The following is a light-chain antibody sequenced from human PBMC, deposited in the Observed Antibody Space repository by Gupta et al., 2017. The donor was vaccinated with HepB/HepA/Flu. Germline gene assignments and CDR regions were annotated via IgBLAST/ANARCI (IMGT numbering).Light chain of an antibody. Sequence: GDRVTITCRASQSISSYLNWYQQKPGKAPKLLIYAASSLQSGVPSRFSGSGSGTDFTLTISRLQPEDFATYYCQQSYSTPLTFGGGTKVEIK. CDR3: QQSYSTPLT. V-gene: IGKV1-39*01. CDR2: AAS. CDR1: QSISSY. J-gene: IGKJ4*01.